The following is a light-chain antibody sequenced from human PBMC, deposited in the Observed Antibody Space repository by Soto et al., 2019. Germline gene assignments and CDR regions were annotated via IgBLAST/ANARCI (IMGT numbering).Light chain of an antibody. CDR3: QQSYSTPRT. Sequence: DIQRTQSPSSLSASVGDRVTITCRASQSISSYLNWYQQKPGKAPKLLIYAASSLQSGVPSRFSGSGSGTDFTLTISSLQPEDFATYYCQQSYSTPRTFDQGTKVEIK. CDR1: QSISSY. CDR2: AAS. V-gene: IGKV1-39*01. J-gene: IGKJ1*01.